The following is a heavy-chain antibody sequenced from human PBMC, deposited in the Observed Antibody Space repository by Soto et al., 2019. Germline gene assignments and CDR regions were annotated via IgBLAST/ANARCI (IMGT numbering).Heavy chain of an antibody. J-gene: IGHJ4*02. CDR3: AKDELTFDY. CDR1: GFTTSSYA. CDR2: FSGSGGST. Sequence: QPGGSLRLSCAASGFTTSSYAMRCVRQAPGNGLEWVSAFSGSGGSTYYADSGNGRFTISRDNSKNTLYLQMNSLRAEDTAVYYYAKDELTFDYWAQGTLVTVSS. D-gene: IGHD3-10*01. V-gene: IGHV3-23*01.